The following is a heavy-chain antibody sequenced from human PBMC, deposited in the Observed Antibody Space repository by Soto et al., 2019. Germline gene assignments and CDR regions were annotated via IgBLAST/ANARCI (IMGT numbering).Heavy chain of an antibody. Sequence: HPGGSLRLSCAASGFTFSSYGMHWVRQAPGKGLEWVAVISYDESYKYYADSVKGRFTISRDKSKNTLYLLMNSLRAEDTAVYYCANLAVAATRYYQDGMGVWGQGTTVTVSS. D-gene: IGHD6-19*01. V-gene: IGHV3-30*18. J-gene: IGHJ6*02. CDR2: ISYDESYK. CDR3: ANLAVAATRYYQDGMGV. CDR1: GFTFSSYG.